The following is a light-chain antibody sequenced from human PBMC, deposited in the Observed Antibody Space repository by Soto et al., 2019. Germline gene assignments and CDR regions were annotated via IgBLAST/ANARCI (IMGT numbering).Light chain of an antibody. J-gene: IGLJ2*01. CDR1: SSDVGTYNL. CDR3: CSYAGGSTVV. CDR2: EGN. V-gene: IGLV2-23*01. Sequence: QSALTQPASVSGSPGQSITISCTGTSSDVGTYNLVSWYQQHPAKAPKLMIFEGNKRPSGVSNRFSASKSGNTASLTISGLQAEDEADYYCCSYAGGSTVVFGGGTELTVL.